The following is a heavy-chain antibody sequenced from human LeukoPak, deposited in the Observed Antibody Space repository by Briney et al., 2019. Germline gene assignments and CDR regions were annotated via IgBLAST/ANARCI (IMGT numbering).Heavy chain of an antibody. Sequence: GGSLRLSCAASGFTFSSYWMSWVRQAPGKGLEWVANIKQDGSEKYYVDSVKGRFTISRDNAKNSLYLQMNSLRAEDTAVYYCARAQGDPQSSNWFDPWGQGTLVTVSS. CDR1: GFTFSSYW. D-gene: IGHD3-16*01. V-gene: IGHV3-7*01. CDR3: ARAQGDPQSSNWFDP. J-gene: IGHJ5*02. CDR2: IKQDGSEK.